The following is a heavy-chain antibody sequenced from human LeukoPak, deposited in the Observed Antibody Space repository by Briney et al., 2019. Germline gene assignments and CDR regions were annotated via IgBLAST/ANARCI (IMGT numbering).Heavy chain of an antibody. J-gene: IGHJ3*02. Sequence: GGALRLSCAASGFTFSDYYMSWIRQAPGKGLEGVSYISSSGSTIYYADSVKGRFTISRDNAKNSLYLQMNSLRAEDKAVYYCATSIAVAGTYAFDIWGQGTMVTVSS. CDR1: GFTFSDYY. D-gene: IGHD6-19*01. V-gene: IGHV3-11*04. CDR3: ATSIAVAGTYAFDI. CDR2: ISSSGSTI.